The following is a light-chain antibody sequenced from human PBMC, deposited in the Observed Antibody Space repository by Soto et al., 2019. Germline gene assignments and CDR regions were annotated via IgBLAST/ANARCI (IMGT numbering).Light chain of an antibody. CDR3: CSYGGSVI. V-gene: IGLV2-11*01. CDR2: DVS. Sequence: QSVLTQPRSVSGSPGQSVTISCSGPSRDFGADNHVAWYQHYPDKAPEVMIYDVSQRPSGVPARFSGSKSGNTASLTISGLQAEDEADYYCCSYGGSVIFGGGTKLTVL. J-gene: IGLJ2*01. CDR1: SRDFGADNH.